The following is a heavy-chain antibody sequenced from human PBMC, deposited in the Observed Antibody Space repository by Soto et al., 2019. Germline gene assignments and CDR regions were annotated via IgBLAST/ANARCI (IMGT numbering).Heavy chain of an antibody. CDR2: IIPIFGTA. J-gene: IGHJ4*02. D-gene: IGHD3-22*01. Sequence: QVQLVQSGAEVKKPGSSVKVSCKASGGTFSSYAISWVRQAPGQGLEWMGGIIPIFGTANYAQKFQGRVTITADESTSTAYMELSSLRSEDTAVYYCARSSRRVSYYDSSGYPPCDYWGQGTLVTVSS. V-gene: IGHV1-69*01. CDR1: GGTFSSYA. CDR3: ARSSRRVSYYDSSGYPPCDY.